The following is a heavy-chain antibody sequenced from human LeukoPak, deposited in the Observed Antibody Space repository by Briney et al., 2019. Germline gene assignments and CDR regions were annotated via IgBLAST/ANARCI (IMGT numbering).Heavy chain of an antibody. J-gene: IGHJ3*02. D-gene: IGHD4-17*01. CDR2: INSDGRST. CDR3: VRDRAVSPFPPDAFDM. V-gene: IGHV3-74*01. Sequence: GGSLRLSCAASGFTFSNYWMHWVRQAPGKGLVWVSRINSDGRSTKYADSVKGRFTISRDNAKNTLYLQMNSLRAEDTAVYYCVRDRAVSPFPPDAFDMWGQGTMVT. CDR1: GFTFSNYW.